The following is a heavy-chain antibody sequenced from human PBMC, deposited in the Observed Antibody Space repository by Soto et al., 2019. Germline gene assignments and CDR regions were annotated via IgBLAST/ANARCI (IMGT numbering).Heavy chain of an antibody. V-gene: IGHV1-18*01. CDR3: ARDGVGGAAAGTGGYYYYYGMDV. CDR2: ISTDNGNT. CDR1: GYTFTNYG. Sequence: ASVKVSCKASGYTFTNYGISWVRQAPGQGLEWMGWISTDNGNTHSARKLQGRVTMTTDTSTSTAYMEVRSLRSDDTAMYYCARDGVGGAAAGTGGYYYYYGMDVWGQGTTVTVSS. D-gene: IGHD6-13*01. J-gene: IGHJ6*02.